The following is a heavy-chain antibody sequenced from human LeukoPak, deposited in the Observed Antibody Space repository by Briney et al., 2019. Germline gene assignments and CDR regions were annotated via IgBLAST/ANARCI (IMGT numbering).Heavy chain of an antibody. J-gene: IGHJ4*02. D-gene: IGHD3-9*01. CDR2: IYYSGST. CDR1: GGSISSYY. CDR3: ARHPTGYDILTGYYSVTTFDY. V-gene: IGHV4-59*08. Sequence: SETLSLTCTVSGGSISSYYWSWIRQPPGKGLEWIGYIYYSGSTNYNPSLKSRVTISVDTSKNQFSLKLSSVTAADTAVYYCARHPTGYDILTGYYSVTTFDYWGQGTLVTVSS.